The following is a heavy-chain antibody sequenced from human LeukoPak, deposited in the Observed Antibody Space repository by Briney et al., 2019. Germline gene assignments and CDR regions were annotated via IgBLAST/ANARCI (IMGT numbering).Heavy chain of an antibody. J-gene: IGHJ6*02. CDR1: GFTFSSCS. Sequence: GGSLRLSCAASGFTFSSCSMNWVRQAPGKGLEWVSSISSSSSYIYYADSVKGRFTISRDNAKNSLYLQMNSLRAEDTAVYYCARDVPIFGVVIIRYYYYGMDVWGQGTTVTVSS. D-gene: IGHD3-3*01. V-gene: IGHV3-21*01. CDR2: ISSSSSYI. CDR3: ARDVPIFGVVIIRYYYYGMDV.